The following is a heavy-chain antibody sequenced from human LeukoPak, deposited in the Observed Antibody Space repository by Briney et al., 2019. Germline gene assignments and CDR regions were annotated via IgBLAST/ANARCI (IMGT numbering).Heavy chain of an antibody. D-gene: IGHD3-10*01. Sequence: PSETLSLTCTVSGGSISSSSYYWGWIRQPPGTGLEWIGSIYYSGSTYYNPSLKSRVSISVDTSKNQFSLRLTSVTAADTAVYYCARQTGSGLFILPGGQGKLVTVSS. CDR3: ARQTGSGLFILP. J-gene: IGHJ4*02. CDR2: IYYSGST. V-gene: IGHV4-39*01. CDR1: GGSISSSSYY.